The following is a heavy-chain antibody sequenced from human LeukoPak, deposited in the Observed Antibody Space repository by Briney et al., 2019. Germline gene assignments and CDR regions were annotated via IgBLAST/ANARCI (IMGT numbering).Heavy chain of an antibody. J-gene: IGHJ1*01. D-gene: IGHD6-13*01. CDR3: ARSRIAAPGTEYFQH. CDR2: MYHSGST. Sequence: SETLSLTCAVSGYSISSGYYWGWIRQPPGKGLEWIGSMYHSGSTSYNPSLKSRVTISVDTSKIHFSLSLRSVTAADTAVYFCARSRIAAPGTEYFQHWGRGTLVSVSS. CDR1: GYSISSGYY. V-gene: IGHV4-38-2*01.